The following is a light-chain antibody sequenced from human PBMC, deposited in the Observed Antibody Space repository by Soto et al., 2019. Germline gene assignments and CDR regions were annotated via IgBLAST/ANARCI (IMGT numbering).Light chain of an antibody. Sequence: QSALTQPPSASGSPGQSVTISCTGSSSDVGGYNYVSWYQQHPGKAPKLMIYEVRERPSGVPDRLSGSKSGNTASLTVSGLQAEDEADYYCSSYGGSNTVVFGGGTKLTVL. CDR2: EVR. CDR1: SSDVGGYNY. CDR3: SSYGGSNTVV. J-gene: IGLJ2*01. V-gene: IGLV2-8*01.